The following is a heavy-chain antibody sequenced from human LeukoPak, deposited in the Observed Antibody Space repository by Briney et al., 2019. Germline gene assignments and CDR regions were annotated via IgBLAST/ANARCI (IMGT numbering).Heavy chain of an antibody. CDR1: GYTFTSYG. D-gene: IGHD2-15*01. CDR2: ISAYNGNT. J-gene: IGHJ4*02. V-gene: IGHV1-18*01. Sequence: ASVKVSCKASGYTFTSYGISWVRQAPGQGLEWMGWISAYNGNTNYAQKFQGRVTMTRDTSISTAYMELSRLRSDDTAVYYCARGRLLMAFDYWGQGTLVTVSS. CDR3: ARGRLLMAFDY.